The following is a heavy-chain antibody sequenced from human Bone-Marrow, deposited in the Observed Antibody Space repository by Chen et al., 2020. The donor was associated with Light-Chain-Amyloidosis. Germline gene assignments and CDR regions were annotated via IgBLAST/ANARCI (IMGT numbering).Heavy chain of an antibody. CDR2: IYPDDSDA. CDR1: GYTFPNYW. V-gene: IGHV5-51*01. Sequence: EVQLEQSGPEVKKPGESLKISCKGSGYTFPNYWIGWVRQMPGKGLEWMGVIYPDDSDARYSPSFAGQVTISADKSITTAYLQWRSLKASDTAVYYCARRRDGYNFDYWGQGTLVTVSS. J-gene: IGHJ4*02. D-gene: IGHD5-12*01. CDR3: ARRRDGYNFDY.